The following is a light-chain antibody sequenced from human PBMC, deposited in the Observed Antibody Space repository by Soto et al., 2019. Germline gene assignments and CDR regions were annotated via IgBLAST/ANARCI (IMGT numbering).Light chain of an antibody. Sequence: QSALTQPASVSGSPGQSITISCTVTSSDVGSYNLVSWYQQYSGKAPKLMIYEGSKRPSGVSSRFSGSKSGNTASLTISGLQAEDEADYFCCSYAGSNIWVFGGGTKVTVL. V-gene: IGLV2-23*01. J-gene: IGLJ3*02. CDR1: SSDVGSYNL. CDR3: CSYAGSNIWV. CDR2: EGS.